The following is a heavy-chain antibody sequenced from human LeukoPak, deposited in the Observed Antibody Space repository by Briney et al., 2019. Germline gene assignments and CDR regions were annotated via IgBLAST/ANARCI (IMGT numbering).Heavy chain of an antibody. CDR1: GFSFSSYA. Sequence: TGGSLRLSCAASGFSFSSYAMIWVRQAPGKGLEWVSAISGSGGSTYYADSVKGRFTISRDQSKDTLYLQMNSLRAEDTAVYYCAKLSGYSYGYVSDYWGQGTLVTVSS. J-gene: IGHJ4*02. CDR2: ISGSGGST. CDR3: AKLSGYSYGYVSDY. V-gene: IGHV3-23*01. D-gene: IGHD5-18*01.